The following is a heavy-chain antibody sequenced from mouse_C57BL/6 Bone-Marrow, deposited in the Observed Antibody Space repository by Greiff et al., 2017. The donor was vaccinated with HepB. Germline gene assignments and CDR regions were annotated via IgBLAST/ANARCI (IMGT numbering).Heavy chain of an antibody. J-gene: IGHJ4*01. Sequence: EVQLQQSGAELVRPGASVKLSCTASGFNIKDDYMHWVKQRPEQGLEWIGWIDPENGDTEYASKFQGKATITADTSSNTAYLQLSSLTSEDTAVYYCFTTVVATNAMGYWGQGTSVTVSS. D-gene: IGHD1-1*01. CDR2: IDPENGDT. CDR3: FTTVVATNAMGY. CDR1: GFNIKDDY. V-gene: IGHV14-4*01.